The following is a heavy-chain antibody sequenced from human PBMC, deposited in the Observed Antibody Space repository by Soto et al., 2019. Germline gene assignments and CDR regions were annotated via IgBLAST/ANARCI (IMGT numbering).Heavy chain of an antibody. V-gene: IGHV1-2*04. CDR1: GYTFTGYY. Sequence: ASVKVSCKASGYTFTGYYMHWVRQAPGQGXEWMGWINPNSGGTNYAQKFQGWVTMTRDTSISTAYMELSRLRSDDTAVYYCARGDIVVVPAAKAPYGMDVWGQGPTVTVSS. J-gene: IGHJ6*02. D-gene: IGHD2-2*01. CDR3: ARGDIVVVPAAKAPYGMDV. CDR2: INPNSGGT.